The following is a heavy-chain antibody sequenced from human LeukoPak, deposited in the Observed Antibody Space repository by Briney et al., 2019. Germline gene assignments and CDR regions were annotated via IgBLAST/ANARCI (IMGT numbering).Heavy chain of an antibody. J-gene: IGHJ4*02. V-gene: IGHV3-48*01. CDR3: ARVSGAMVDY. CDR2: ISSSSSTI. Sequence: GGSLRLSCAASGFTFSSYWMTWVRQAPGKGLEWVSYISSSSSTIYYADSVKGRFTISRDNARNSLYLQMNSLRAEDTAVYYCARVSGAMVDYWGQGTLVTVSS. D-gene: IGHD5-18*01. CDR1: GFTFSSYW.